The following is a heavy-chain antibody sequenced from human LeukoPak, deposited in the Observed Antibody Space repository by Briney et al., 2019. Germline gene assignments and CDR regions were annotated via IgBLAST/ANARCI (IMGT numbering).Heavy chain of an antibody. V-gene: IGHV1-69*13. J-gene: IGHJ4*02. CDR1: GDTFISYA. Sequence: ASVKVSCKASGDTFISYAISWVRQAPGQGLEWMGGIIPIFGTANYAQKFQGRVTITADESTSTAYMDLSSLRSEDTAVYYCAREIDRDGYNRFFDYWGQGTLVTVSS. CDR3: AREIDRDGYNRFFDY. CDR2: IIPIFGTA. D-gene: IGHD5-24*01.